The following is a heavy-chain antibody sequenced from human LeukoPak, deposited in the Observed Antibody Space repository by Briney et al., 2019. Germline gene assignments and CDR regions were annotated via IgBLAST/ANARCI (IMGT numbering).Heavy chain of an antibody. D-gene: IGHD4-23*01. CDR1: GGSFSGYY. Sequence: SETLSLTCAVYGGSFSGYYWSWIRQPPGKGLEWIGEINHSGSTNYNPSLKSRVTISVDTSKNQFSQKLSSVTAADTAVYYCARGGGTVVTHSYYFDYWGQGTLVTVSS. CDR3: ARGGGTVVTHSYYFDY. CDR2: INHSGST. J-gene: IGHJ4*02. V-gene: IGHV4-34*01.